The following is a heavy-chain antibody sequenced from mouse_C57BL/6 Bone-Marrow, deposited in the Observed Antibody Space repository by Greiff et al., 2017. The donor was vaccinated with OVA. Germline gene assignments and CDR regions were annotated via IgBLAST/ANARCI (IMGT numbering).Heavy chain of an antibody. CDR1: GYTFTSYW. V-gene: IGHV1-5*01. CDR2: IYPGNRDT. Sequence: EVQLQQSGTVLARPGASVKMSCKTSGYTFTSYWMHWVKQRPGQGLEWIGAIYPGNRDTSYNQKFKGKAKLTAVTSASTAYMELSSLTNEDSAVYYCTRGSSLDWYFDVWGTGTTVTVSS. D-gene: IGHD6-1*01. J-gene: IGHJ1*03. CDR3: TRGSSLDWYFDV.